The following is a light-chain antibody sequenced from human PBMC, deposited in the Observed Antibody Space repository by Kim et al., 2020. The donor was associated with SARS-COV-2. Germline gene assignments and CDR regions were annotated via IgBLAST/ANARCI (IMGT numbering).Light chain of an antibody. J-gene: IGKJ2*01. CDR1: QSINNF. CDR3: QQYNGDSQT. CDR2: DAS. Sequence: DIQMTQSPSTLSASVGDRVIITCRASQSINNFLAWYQQKSGKAPNVLIYDASSLISGVPSRFSGSGSGTEFTLTISNLQPDDFATYYCQQYNGDSQTFGQGTKLEI. V-gene: IGKV1-5*01.